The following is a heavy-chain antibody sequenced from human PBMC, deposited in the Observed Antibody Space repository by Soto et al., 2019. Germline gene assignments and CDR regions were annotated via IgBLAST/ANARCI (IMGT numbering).Heavy chain of an antibody. CDR2: ISGSGGST. D-gene: IGHD2-8*01. CDR3: AKGLGSCTNGVCYGSGSYYPPTPLDY. V-gene: IGHV3-23*01. J-gene: IGHJ4*02. Sequence: EVQLLESGGGLVQPGGSLRLSCAASGFTFSSYAMSWVRQAPGKGLEWVSAISGSGGSTYYADSVKGRFTISRDNSKNTLYLQMNRLRAADPAVYYCAKGLGSCTNGVCYGSGSYYPPTPLDYWGQGTLVTVSS. CDR1: GFTFSSYA.